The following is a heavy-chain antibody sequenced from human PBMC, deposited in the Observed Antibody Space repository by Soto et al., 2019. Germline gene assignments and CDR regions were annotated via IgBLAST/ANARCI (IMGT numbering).Heavy chain of an antibody. Sequence: SQTLSLICAISGDSVSSNSATWYWIRQSPSRGLEWLGRTYYRSKWYNDYAVSVKSRITINPDTSKNQFSLQLNSVTPEDTAVYYWARGKVWDDIFSGYYPCYYCYVLDCWGQGTTVTVSS. CDR3: ARGKVWDDIFSGYYPCYYCYVLDC. CDR2: TYYRSKWYN. D-gene: IGHD3-9*01. J-gene: IGHJ6*02. CDR1: GDSVSSNSAT. V-gene: IGHV6-1*01.